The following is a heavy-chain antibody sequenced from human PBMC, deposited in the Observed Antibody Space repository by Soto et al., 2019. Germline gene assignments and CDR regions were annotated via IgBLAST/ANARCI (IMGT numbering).Heavy chain of an antibody. J-gene: IGHJ6*02. CDR1: GFTFSDHY. CDR2: TRNKGNSYTT. V-gene: IGHV3-72*01. D-gene: IGHD5-18*01. Sequence: VGSLRLSCVASGFTFSDHYMDWVRQAPGKGLEWVARTRNKGNSYTTEYAASVKGRFTISRDDSKTSLYLQMHGLETEDTAVYYCARGGFSVGCRAFEYWGQGTTVNLSS. CDR3: ARGGFSVGCRAFEY.